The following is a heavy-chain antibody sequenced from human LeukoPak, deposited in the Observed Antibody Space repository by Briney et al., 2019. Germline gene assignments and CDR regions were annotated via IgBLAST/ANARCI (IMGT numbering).Heavy chain of an antibody. CDR3: ATSSGSYGSRYLDY. D-gene: IGHD1-26*01. V-gene: IGHV4-59*01. Sequence: SETLSLTCTVSGGSISSYYWSWIRQPPGKGLEWIGYIYYSGSTNYNPSLKSRVTISVDTSKNQFSLKLSSVTAADTAVYYCATSSGSYGSRYLDYWGQGTLVTVSS. J-gene: IGHJ4*02. CDR2: IYYSGST. CDR1: GGSISSYY.